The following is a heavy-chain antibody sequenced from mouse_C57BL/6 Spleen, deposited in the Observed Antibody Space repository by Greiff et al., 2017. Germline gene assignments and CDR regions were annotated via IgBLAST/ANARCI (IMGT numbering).Heavy chain of an antibody. Sequence: VQLQQSGGGLVQPKGSLKLSCAASGFTFNTYAMHWVRQAPGKGLEWVARIRSKSSNYATYYADSVKDRFTISRDDSQSMLYLQRNNLKTEDTAMYYCVRGDYDALYYAMDYWGQGTSVTVSS. J-gene: IGHJ4*01. V-gene: IGHV10-3*01. CDR2: IRSKSSNYAT. CDR1: GFTFNTYA. D-gene: IGHD2-4*01. CDR3: VRGDYDALYYAMDY.